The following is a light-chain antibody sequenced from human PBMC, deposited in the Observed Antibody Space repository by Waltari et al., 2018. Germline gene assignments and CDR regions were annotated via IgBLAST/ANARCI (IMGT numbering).Light chain of an antibody. CDR2: DVS. CDR1: SSDVGGYNY. Sequence: QSALTQPPSASGSPGQSVTISCTGTSSDVGGYNYVSWYQQHPGKAPKAMILDVSQRRSRVPERFSGSKSGNTASRTISGLQAEDEADYYCSSYAGSNAVVFGGGTKLTVL. CDR3: SSYAGSNAVV. V-gene: IGLV2-8*01. J-gene: IGLJ2*01.